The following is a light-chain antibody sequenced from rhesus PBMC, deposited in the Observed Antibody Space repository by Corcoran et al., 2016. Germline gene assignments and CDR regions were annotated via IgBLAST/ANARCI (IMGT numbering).Light chain of an antibody. J-gene: IGKJ1*01. Sequence: DIQMTQSPSSLSASVGDRVTITCRATENVNNYLNWYQQKPGKAPNLLIYKASTLQSGVPSRFSGSGYVTDYTFTISSLQPEDVATSYCHPNYGNPPWTFGQGTKVEIK. V-gene: IGKV1-74*01. CDR3: HPNYGNPPWT. CDR2: KAS. CDR1: ENVNNY.